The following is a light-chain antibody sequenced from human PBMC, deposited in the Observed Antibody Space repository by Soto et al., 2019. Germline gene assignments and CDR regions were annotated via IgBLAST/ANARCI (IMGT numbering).Light chain of an antibody. J-gene: IGLJ1*01. CDR2: EVN. V-gene: IGLV2-14*01. CDR1: SSDVGGYNY. Sequence: QSALTQPASVSASPGQSITISCTGTSSDVGGYNYVSWYQQHPGKAPKLIIYEVNHRPSGVSNRFSGSKSGNTASLTISGLQPEDESDYYCTSYTSTNTYFFGSGTKVTVL. CDR3: TSYTSTNTYF.